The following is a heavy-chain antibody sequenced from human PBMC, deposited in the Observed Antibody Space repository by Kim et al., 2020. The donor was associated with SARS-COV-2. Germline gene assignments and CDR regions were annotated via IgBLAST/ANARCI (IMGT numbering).Heavy chain of an antibody. J-gene: IGHJ6*02. CDR2: ISGSGGST. D-gene: IGHD5-18*01. CDR3: AKTPGRAMAAWYYGMDV. Sequence: GGSLRLSCAASGFTFSSYAMSWVRQATGKGLEWVSAISGSGGSTYYADSVKGRFTISRDNSKNTLYMQMNSLRAEDTAVYYCAKTPGRAMAAWYYGMDVWRQGSTVTVSS. V-gene: IGHV3-23*01. CDR1: GFTFSSYA.